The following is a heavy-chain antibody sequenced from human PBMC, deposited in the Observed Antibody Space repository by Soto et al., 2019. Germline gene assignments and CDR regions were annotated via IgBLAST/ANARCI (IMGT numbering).Heavy chain of an antibody. V-gene: IGHV4-34*01. Sequence: QVRLPQWGAGLLKPSETLSLTCAVYGGSFTDYYWSWIRQPPGKGLEWIGEINHSGDTNYNPSLKSRVTISVDPPKNQFSLKLSSVTAADTAVYYCARNYYDSGRFGLDPWGQGTQVTVSS. J-gene: IGHJ5*02. CDR3: ARNYYDSGRFGLDP. D-gene: IGHD3-22*01. CDR2: INHSGDT. CDR1: GGSFTDYY.